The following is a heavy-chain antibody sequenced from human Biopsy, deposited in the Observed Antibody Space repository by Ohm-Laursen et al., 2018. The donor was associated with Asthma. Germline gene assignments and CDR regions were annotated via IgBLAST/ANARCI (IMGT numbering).Heavy chain of an antibody. CDR3: ARTYYDFLTGQVNDVFAI. V-gene: IGHV1-3*01. J-gene: IGHJ3*02. CDR1: GYTFINYA. Sequence: ASVKVSCKASGYTFINYAIHWVRQAPGQRLEWMGWINAGNGNTKYSQRFQGRVTITRDTSASTAYMDLSSLRSEDTAVYYCARTYYDFLTGQVNDVFAIWGQGTMVTVSS. D-gene: IGHD3-9*01. CDR2: INAGNGNT.